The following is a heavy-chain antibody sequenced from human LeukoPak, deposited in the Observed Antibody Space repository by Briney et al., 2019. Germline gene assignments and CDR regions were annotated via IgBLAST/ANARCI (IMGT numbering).Heavy chain of an antibody. CDR2: ISGSGGRT. V-gene: IGHV3-23*01. CDR3: AKDGYFDWLLYVGGMDV. J-gene: IGHJ6*04. CDR1: GFTFSSYA. Sequence: GGSLRLSCAASGFTFSSYAMSWVRQAPGKGLEWVSTISGSGGRTYYADSVKGRFTISRDNSKNTLYLQMSSLRAEDTAVFYCAKDGYFDWLLYVGGMDVWGKGTTVTVSS. D-gene: IGHD3-9*01.